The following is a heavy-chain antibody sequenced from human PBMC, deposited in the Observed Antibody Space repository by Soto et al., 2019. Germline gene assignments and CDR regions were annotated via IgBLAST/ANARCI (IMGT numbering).Heavy chain of an antibody. CDR1: GGSISSGGYY. D-gene: IGHD6-6*01. Sequence: SETLSLTCTVSGGSISSGGYYWSWIRQHPGKGLEWIGYIYYSGSTYYNPSLKSRVTISVDTSKNQFSLKLSSVTAADTAVYYCARILRDSSSSAVALDQYYFDYWGQGTLVTVYS. CDR2: IYYSGST. CDR3: ARILRDSSSSAVALDQYYFDY. J-gene: IGHJ4*02. V-gene: IGHV4-31*03.